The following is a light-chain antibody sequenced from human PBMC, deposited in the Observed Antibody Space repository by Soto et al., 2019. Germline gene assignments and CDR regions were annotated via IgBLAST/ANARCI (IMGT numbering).Light chain of an antibody. CDR2: AAS. J-gene: IGKJ4*01. CDR3: QQAGSIPLT. Sequence: DIQMTQSPSFVSASVGDRVTITCRASQDISKWLAWYQQKPGRAPKILIFAASTLQRGVPSRFSGSGSGTDCTLTISSRQPEESATYYCQQAGSIPLTVGGGTKVDFK. CDR1: QDISKW. V-gene: IGKV1-12*01.